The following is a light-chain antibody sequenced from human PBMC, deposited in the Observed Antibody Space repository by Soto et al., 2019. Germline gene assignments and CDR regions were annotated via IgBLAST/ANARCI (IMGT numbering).Light chain of an antibody. CDR1: QSISSY. CDR2: AAS. J-gene: IGKJ4*01. CDR3: QQSYNTPLT. Sequence: DIQMTQSPSSLSASVGDRVTITCRASQSISSYLNWYQQKPGKAPNLLIFAASSLHSGVPSRFSGSGSGTDFTLTITSLQPGDFATYYCQQSYNTPLTFGGGTKVDI. V-gene: IGKV1-39*01.